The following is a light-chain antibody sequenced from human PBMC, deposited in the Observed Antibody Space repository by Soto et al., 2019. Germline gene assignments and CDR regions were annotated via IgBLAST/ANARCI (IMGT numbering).Light chain of an antibody. Sequence: EIVLTQSPGTLSLSPGERATLSCRASQSVSSSYLAWYQQKPGQAPRLLIYGASSRATGIPDRFSGSGSGTDFTLTINRLEPEDVAVYYCQQYYSAPLTFGGGTKVEIK. J-gene: IGKJ4*01. CDR2: GAS. CDR3: QQYYSAPLT. CDR1: QSVSSSY. V-gene: IGKV3-20*01.